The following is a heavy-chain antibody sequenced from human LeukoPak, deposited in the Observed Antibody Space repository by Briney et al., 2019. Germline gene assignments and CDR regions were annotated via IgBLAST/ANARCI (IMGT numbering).Heavy chain of an antibody. D-gene: IGHD3-22*01. V-gene: IGHV3-33*01. J-gene: IGHJ3*02. CDR1: GFTFSSYG. CDR3: ARDEYYDSDRGAFDI. Sequence: GGSLRLSCAASGFTFSSYGMHWVRQAPGKGLEWVAVIWYDGSNKYYADSVKGRFTISRDNSKNTLYLQMNSLRAEDTAVYYCARDEYYDSDRGAFDIWGQGTMVTVSS. CDR2: IWYDGSNK.